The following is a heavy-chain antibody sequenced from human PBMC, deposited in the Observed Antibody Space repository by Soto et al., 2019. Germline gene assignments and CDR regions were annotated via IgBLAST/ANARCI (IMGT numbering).Heavy chain of an antibody. CDR3: ASDRGRGALAS. Sequence: QVQLVQSGAEVKKPGASVKVSCKASGYTFTSYGISWVRQAPGQGIEWMGWISAYNGNTNDSQKLQGRVTMNTDTSTSTAYMALRCLRSDDTAVYCCASDRGRGALASWGQGTLVTVSS. V-gene: IGHV1-18*01. D-gene: IGHD3-10*01. CDR1: GYTFTSYG. CDR2: ISAYNGNT. J-gene: IGHJ4*02.